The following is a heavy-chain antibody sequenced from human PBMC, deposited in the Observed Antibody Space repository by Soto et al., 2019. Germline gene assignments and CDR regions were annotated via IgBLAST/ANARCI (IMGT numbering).Heavy chain of an antibody. Sequence: SETLSLTCTVSGGSISSSSYYWGWIRQPPGKGLEWIGSIYYSGSTYYNPSLKSRVTISVDTSKNQFSLKLSSVTAADTAVYYCARPADLGYCSSTSCYWNWFDPWGQGTLVTVSS. CDR2: IYYSGST. J-gene: IGHJ5*02. CDR3: ARPADLGYCSSTSCYWNWFDP. V-gene: IGHV4-39*01. D-gene: IGHD2-2*01. CDR1: GGSISSSSYY.